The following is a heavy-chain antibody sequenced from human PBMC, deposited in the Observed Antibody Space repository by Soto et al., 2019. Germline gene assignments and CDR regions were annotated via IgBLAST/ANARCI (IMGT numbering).Heavy chain of an antibody. V-gene: IGHV4-34*01. J-gene: IGHJ4*02. D-gene: IGHD1-1*01. CDR1: GGSFSGYY. CDR3: ARGGTTGTTARIDQ. CDR2: VNHSGST. Sequence: PETLSLTCAVYGGSFSGYYWSWIRQPPGKGLEWIGEVNHSGSTKYNPSLKSRVTISVDTSKNQFSLKLSSVTAADTTVYYCARGGTTGTTARIDQWGQGTLVTVSS.